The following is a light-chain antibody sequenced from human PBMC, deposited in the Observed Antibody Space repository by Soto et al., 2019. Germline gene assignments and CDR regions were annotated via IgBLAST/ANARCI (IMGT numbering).Light chain of an antibody. J-gene: IGLJ2*01. CDR3: SSYTSSNTLYVV. CDR2: DVS. Sequence: QSALTQPASVSGSPGQSITISCTGTSSDVGGYNYVSWYQQHPGKAPKLMIYDVSNRPSGVSNRFSGSKSGNTASLTISGLQAEDEAGYYCSSYTSSNTLYVVFGGGTKLTVL. CDR1: SSDVGGYNY. V-gene: IGLV2-14*01.